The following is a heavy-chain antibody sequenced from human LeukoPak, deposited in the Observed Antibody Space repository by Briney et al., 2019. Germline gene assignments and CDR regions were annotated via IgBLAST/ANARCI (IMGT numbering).Heavy chain of an antibody. D-gene: IGHD3-10*02. CDR3: AELGITMIGGV. CDR2: ISGDGNTK. V-gene: IGHV3-74*01. CDR1: GFTFSSYW. J-gene: IGHJ6*04. Sequence: PGGSLRLSCAASGFTFSSYWMYWVRQAPGKGLVWVSGISGDGNTKRYADSVKGRFTISRDNAKNSLYLQMNSLRAEDTAVYYCAELGITMIGGVWGKGTTVTISS.